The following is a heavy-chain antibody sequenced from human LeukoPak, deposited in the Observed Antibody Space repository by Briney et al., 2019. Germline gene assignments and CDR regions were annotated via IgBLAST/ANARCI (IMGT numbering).Heavy chain of an antibody. Sequence: ASVKVSCKASGGTFSSYAISWARQAPGQGLEWMGRIIPILGIANYAQKFQGRVTITADKSTSTAYMELSSLRSEDTAVYYCARSRSSGSYPEDSDYWGQGTLVTVSS. J-gene: IGHJ4*02. D-gene: IGHD1-26*01. V-gene: IGHV1-69*04. CDR2: IIPILGIA. CDR3: ARSRSSGSYPEDSDY. CDR1: GGTFSSYA.